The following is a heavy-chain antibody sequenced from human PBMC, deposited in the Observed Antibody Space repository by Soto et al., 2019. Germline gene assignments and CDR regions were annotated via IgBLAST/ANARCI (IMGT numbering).Heavy chain of an antibody. CDR1: GYTFNTYW. CDR2: IYAGDSDT. D-gene: IGHD3-10*01. V-gene: IGHV5-51*01. J-gene: IGHJ5*02. Sequence: GESLKISCKGSGYTFNTYWIAWVRQMPGKGLEWMGIIYAGDSDTRYSPSFQGQVTISADNSISTAYLQWSSLRASDTAIYYCARTNGAGSYYNHWGQGTLVTVSS. CDR3: ARTNGAGSYYNH.